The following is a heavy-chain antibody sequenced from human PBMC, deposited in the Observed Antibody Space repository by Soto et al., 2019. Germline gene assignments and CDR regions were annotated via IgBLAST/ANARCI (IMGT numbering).Heavy chain of an antibody. Sequence: ASVKVSCKASGYTFTGYYMHWVRQAPGQGLEWMGWINPNSGGTNYAQKFQGWVTMTRDMSISTAYMELSRLRSDDTAVYYCAREGDSSGYYMTFDYWGQGTLVTVSS. CDR3: AREGDSSGYYMTFDY. CDR2: INPNSGGT. D-gene: IGHD3-22*01. CDR1: GYTFTGYY. V-gene: IGHV1-2*04. J-gene: IGHJ4*02.